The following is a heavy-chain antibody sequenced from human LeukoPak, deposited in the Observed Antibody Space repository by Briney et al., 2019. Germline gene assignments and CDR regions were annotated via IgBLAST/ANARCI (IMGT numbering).Heavy chain of an antibody. J-gene: IGHJ4*02. Sequence: GGPLTLSCAASGFTFSSYAMHWVRQAPGKGLEYVSAISSNEGSTYYANSVKGRFTISRDNSKKTLYLQMGSLRAEDMAVYYCAREGATLRPFDYWGQGTLVSVSS. CDR1: GFTFSSYA. D-gene: IGHD1-26*01. CDR2: ISSNEGST. CDR3: AREGATLRPFDY. V-gene: IGHV3-64*01.